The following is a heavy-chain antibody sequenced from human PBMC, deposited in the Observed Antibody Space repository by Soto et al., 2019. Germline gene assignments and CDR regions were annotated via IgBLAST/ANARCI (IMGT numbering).Heavy chain of an antibody. Sequence: SETLSLTCTVSGGSISSGDYYWSWIRQPPGKGLEWIGYIYYSGSTYYNPSLKSRVTISVDTSKNQFSLKLSSVTAADTAVYYCAREAPFDLLDYWGQGTLVTVSS. CDR3: AREAPFDLLDY. CDR2: IYYSGST. CDR1: GGSISSGDYY. J-gene: IGHJ4*02. D-gene: IGHD3-9*01. V-gene: IGHV4-30-4*01.